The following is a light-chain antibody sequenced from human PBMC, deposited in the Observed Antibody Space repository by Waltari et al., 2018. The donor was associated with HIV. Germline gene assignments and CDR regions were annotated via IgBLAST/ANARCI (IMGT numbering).Light chain of an antibody. CDR2: DAS. J-gene: IGKJ4*01. Sequence: EIVLTQSPVTLSLSPGERATLSCRASQNIGSHLAWYQQKPGLAPRLLIFDASSRATCIPARFSGGGSGTDFTLTISSLEPEDFAVYFCQQRSNWPPSLTFGGGTKVEIK. CDR3: QQRSNWPPSLT. V-gene: IGKV3-11*01. CDR1: QNIGSH.